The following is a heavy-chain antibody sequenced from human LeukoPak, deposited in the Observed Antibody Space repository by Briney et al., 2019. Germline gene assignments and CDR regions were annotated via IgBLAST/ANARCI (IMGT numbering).Heavy chain of an antibody. CDR2: ISRGGDYI. CDR3: ARDQWELLAGFDS. V-gene: IGHV3-21*01. Sequence: GGSLRLSCAASGFTFRTYSMNWIRQAPGKGLEWVSSISRGGDYIFYTDSVKGRFTISRDNAENSLFLQMNSLRAEDTAVYYCARDQWELLAGFDSWGQGTLVTVSS. CDR1: GFTFRTYS. J-gene: IGHJ4*02. D-gene: IGHD1-26*01.